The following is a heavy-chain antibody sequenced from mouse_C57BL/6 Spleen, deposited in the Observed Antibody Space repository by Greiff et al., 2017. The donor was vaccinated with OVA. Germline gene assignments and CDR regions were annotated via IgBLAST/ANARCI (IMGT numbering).Heavy chain of an antibody. CDR1: GYTFTSYW. D-gene: IGHD4-1*01. CDR2: IHPNSGST. Sequence: QVQLQQSGAELVKPGASVKLSCKASGYTFTSYWMHWVKQRPGQGLEWIGMIHPNSGSTNYNEKFKSKATLTVDKSSSTAYMQLSSLTSEDSAVYYCARGTQANWDYFDYWGQGTTLTVSS. V-gene: IGHV1-64*01. CDR3: ARGTQANWDYFDY. J-gene: IGHJ2*01.